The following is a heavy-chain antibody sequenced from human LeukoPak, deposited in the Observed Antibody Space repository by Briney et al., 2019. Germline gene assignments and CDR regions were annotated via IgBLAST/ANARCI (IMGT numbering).Heavy chain of an antibody. J-gene: IGHJ6*03. CDR3: ARDLYGDSARNYFYYYMDI. Sequence: ASVKVSCKASGYTFTSYAMNWVRQAPGQGLEWMGWINPNSGDIKYAQRFQGRITMTRDTSITTAYMELSGLRSDDAAVYYCARDLYGDSARNYFYYYMDIWGKGTTVTISS. V-gene: IGHV1-2*02. D-gene: IGHD4-17*01. CDR2: INPNSGDI. CDR1: GYTFTSYA.